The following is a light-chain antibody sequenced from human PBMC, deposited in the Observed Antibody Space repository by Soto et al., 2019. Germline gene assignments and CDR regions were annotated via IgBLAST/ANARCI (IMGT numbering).Light chain of an antibody. CDR2: EVS. J-gene: IGLJ2*01. CDR1: SSDVGGYNY. V-gene: IGLV2-8*01. Sequence: QSVLTQPPSASGSPGQSVTLSCTGTSSDVGGYNYVSWYQQHPGKAPKLMIYEVSKRPSGVPDRFSGSKSDNTASLTVSGLQAEDEADYYFSSYAGSNNLVFGGGTKLTVL. CDR3: SSYAGSNNLV.